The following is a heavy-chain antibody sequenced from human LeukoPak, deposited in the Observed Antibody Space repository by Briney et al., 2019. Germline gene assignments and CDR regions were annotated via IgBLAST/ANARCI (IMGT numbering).Heavy chain of an antibody. D-gene: IGHD3-22*01. CDR3: ARRAGDYSHPYDY. CDR2: IYSGGST. V-gene: IGHV3-53*01. Sequence: GGSLRLSCAASVFTFSSYSMNWVRQAPGKGLEWVSFIYSGGSTHYSDSVKGRFTISRDNSKNTLYLQMNSLRAEDTAVYYCARRAGDYSHPYDYWGQGTLVTVSS. CDR1: VFTFSSYS. J-gene: IGHJ4*02.